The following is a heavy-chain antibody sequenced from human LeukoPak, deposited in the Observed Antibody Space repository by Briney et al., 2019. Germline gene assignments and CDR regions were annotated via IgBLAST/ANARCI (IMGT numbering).Heavy chain of an antibody. CDR3: ARVGFGEFQTFFDY. J-gene: IGHJ4*02. CDR1: GYTFTTYD. V-gene: IGHV1-8*01. D-gene: IGHD3-10*01. Sequence: WASVKVSCKASGYTFTTYDINWVRQATGQGLEWMGWMNPNSGNTGYAQKFQGRVTMTRNTSMSTAYMELNSLRAEDTAVYYCARVGFGEFQTFFDYWGQGTLVTVSS. CDR2: MNPNSGNT.